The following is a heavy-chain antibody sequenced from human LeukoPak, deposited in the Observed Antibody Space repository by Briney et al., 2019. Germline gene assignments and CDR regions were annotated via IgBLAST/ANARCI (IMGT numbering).Heavy chain of an antibody. CDR3: ARDCLGSQFWSGYYLGPDNYFDY. D-gene: IGHD3-3*01. V-gene: IGHV3-7*01. Sequence: GGSLRLSCVASGLTFNRYWMSWLRQVPGKGLEWVANIKQDGTETHYVDSVKGRFTTSRDNAKSSLYLQMNSLRAEDTAVYYCARDCLGSQFWSGYYLGPDNYFDYWGQGSLVTVSS. J-gene: IGHJ4*02. CDR1: GLTFNRYW. CDR2: IKQDGTET.